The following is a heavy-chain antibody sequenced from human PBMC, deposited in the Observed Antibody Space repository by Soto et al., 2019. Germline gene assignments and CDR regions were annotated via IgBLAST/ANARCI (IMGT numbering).Heavy chain of an antibody. Sequence: EVQLLESGGGLVQPGGSLRLSCTASGFTFSSYAMSWVRQAPGKEQEWVSTISGNSGKTNYAESVKGRFSISRDNSKNTVHLQLDSLRAEDTAVYFCAKLGFVLMELYYFHQWGHGTLVTVSS. J-gene: IGHJ4*01. D-gene: IGHD2-8*01. CDR2: ISGNSGKT. V-gene: IGHV3-23*01. CDR3: AKLGFVLMELYYFHQ. CDR1: GFTFSSYA.